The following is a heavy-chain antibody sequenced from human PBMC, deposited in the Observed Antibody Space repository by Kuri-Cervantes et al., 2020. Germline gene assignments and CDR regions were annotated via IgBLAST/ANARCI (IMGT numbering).Heavy chain of an antibody. J-gene: IGHJ4*02. Sequence: SQTLSLTCAVYGGSFSGYYWSWIRQPPGKGLEGIGEIYHSGSTNYNPSLKSRVTISVDKSKNQFSLRLSSVTAADTAVYYCARGKMGRLVDYWGQGTLVTVSS. CDR1: GGSFSGYY. CDR2: IYHSGST. CDR3: ARGKMGRLVDY. V-gene: IGHV4-34*01. D-gene: IGHD5-24*01.